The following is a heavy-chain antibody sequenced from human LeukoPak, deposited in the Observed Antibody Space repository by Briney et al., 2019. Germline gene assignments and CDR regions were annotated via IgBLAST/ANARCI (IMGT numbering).Heavy chain of an antibody. Sequence: ESGPTLVNPTQTLTLTCTFSGFSLRTSGVGVGWIRQPPGKALEWLALIYWDDDKRYSPSLKSRLTITKDTSKNQVVLTMTNMDPVDTATYYCAHRGRGYCSGGSCYYGWFDPWGQGILVTVSS. D-gene: IGHD2-15*01. CDR2: IYWDDDK. CDR3: AHRGRGYCSGGSCYYGWFDP. CDR1: GFSLRTSGVG. J-gene: IGHJ5*02. V-gene: IGHV2-5*02.